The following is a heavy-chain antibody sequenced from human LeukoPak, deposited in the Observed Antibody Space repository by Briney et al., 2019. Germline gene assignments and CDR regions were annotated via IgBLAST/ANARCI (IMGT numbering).Heavy chain of an antibody. V-gene: IGHV1-18*01. Sequence: AAVKDSCKASGYTFTSYGISWVRQAPGQGLEWMGWISAYNGNTNYAQKLQGRVTMSTDTSTSTAYMELRSLRSDDTAVYYCARESSGSSWTYYYYGMDVWGQGTTVTVSS. J-gene: IGHJ6*02. CDR3: ARESSGSSWTYYYYGMDV. CDR2: ISAYNGNT. CDR1: GYTFTSYG. D-gene: IGHD6-13*01.